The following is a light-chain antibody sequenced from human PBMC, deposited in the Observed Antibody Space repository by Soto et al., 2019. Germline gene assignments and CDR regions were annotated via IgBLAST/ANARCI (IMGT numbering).Light chain of an antibody. CDR2: DTS. J-gene: IGKJ4*01. V-gene: IGKV3-11*01. Sequence: ELVMTQSPATLSVSAGEGATLSCRASQGIGDTLAWYQQKPGQTPRLLIYDTSIRATGVPARFSGSRSGAEFTLNISSLEPEDFAVYYCQHRSKWPRLLTCGGGTKVDIK. CDR3: QHRSKWPRLLT. CDR1: QGIGDT.